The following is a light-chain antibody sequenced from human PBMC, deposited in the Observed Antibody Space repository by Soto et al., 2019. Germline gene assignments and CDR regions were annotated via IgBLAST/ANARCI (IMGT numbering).Light chain of an antibody. Sequence: QPVLSQPPSASGSPGQSVTISCTGTSSDVGGYNYVSWYQQHPGKAPKLMIYEVSKRPSGVPDRFSGSKSGNTASLTVSGLQAEDDSDYYCSSYAGSNIVVFGGGTKLTVL. V-gene: IGLV2-8*01. J-gene: IGLJ2*01. CDR3: SSYAGSNIVV. CDR2: EVS. CDR1: SSDVGGYNY.